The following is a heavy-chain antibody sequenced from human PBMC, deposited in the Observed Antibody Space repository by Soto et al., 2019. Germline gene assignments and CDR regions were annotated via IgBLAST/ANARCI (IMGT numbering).Heavy chain of an antibody. CDR1: GFPFSNYV. D-gene: IGHD2-8*01. V-gene: IGHV3-30*18. CDR3: AKADCTNGVCCFDY. Sequence: GGSLRLSCAASGFPFSNYVMHWVRQSPGKGLEWVAVISYDGSNKYYADSVKGRFTISRDNSKNTLYLQMNSLRAEDTAVYYCAKADCTNGVCCFDYWGQGTLVTVSS. CDR2: ISYDGSNK. J-gene: IGHJ4*02.